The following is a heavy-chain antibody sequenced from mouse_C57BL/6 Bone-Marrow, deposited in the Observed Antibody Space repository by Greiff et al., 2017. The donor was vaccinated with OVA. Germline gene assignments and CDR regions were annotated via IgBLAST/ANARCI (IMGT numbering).Heavy chain of an antibody. CDR1: GFTFSDYG. CDR2: ISNLAYSI. J-gene: IGHJ3*01. V-gene: IGHV5-15*04. Sequence: EVQLQESGGGLVQPGGSLKLSCAASGFTFSDYGMAWVRQAPRKGPEWVAFISNLAYSIYYADTVTGRFTISRENAKNPLYLEMSSLRSEDTAMYYCARRGTGPFAYWGQGTLVTVSA. CDR3: ARRGTGPFAY. D-gene: IGHD4-1*01.